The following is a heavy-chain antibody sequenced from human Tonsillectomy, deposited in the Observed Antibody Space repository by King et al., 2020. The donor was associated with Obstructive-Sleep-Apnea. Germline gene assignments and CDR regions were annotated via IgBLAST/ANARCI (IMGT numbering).Heavy chain of an antibody. CDR1: GYTFTGYY. CDR2: INPNSGGT. CDR3: AGGDGRFGELSTSYYYYYGMDV. V-gene: IGHV1-2*02. D-gene: IGHD3-10*01. J-gene: IGHJ6*02. Sequence: VQLVESGAEVKKPGASVKVSCKASGYTFTGYYMHWVRQAPGQGLEWMGWINPNSGGTNYAQKFQGRVTMTRDTSISTAYMELSRLRSGDTAVYYCAGGDGRFGELSTSYYYYYGMDVWGQGTTVTVSS.